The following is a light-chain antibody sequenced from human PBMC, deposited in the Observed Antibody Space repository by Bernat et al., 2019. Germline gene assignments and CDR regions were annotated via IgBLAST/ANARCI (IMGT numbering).Light chain of an antibody. CDR2: EVS. CDR3: CSYAGSLRV. CDR1: SSDVGSYNL. J-gene: IGLJ1*01. V-gene: IGLV2-23*02. Sequence: QSALTQPASVSGSPGQSITISCTGTSSDVGSYNLVSWYQQHPGKAPKLMIYEVSKRPSGVSNCFSGSKSGNTASLTISGLQAEDEADYYCCSYAGSLRVFGTGTKVTVL.